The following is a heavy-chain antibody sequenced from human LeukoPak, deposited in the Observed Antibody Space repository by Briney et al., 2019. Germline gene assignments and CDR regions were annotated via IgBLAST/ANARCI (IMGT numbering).Heavy chain of an antibody. Sequence: SVNVSCKASGGTFSSYAISWVRQAPGQGLEWMGGIIPIFGTANYAQKFQGRVTITTDESTSTAYMELSSLRSEDTAVYYCARDLLRYYGSGYYFDYWGQGTLVTVSS. CDR1: GGTFSSYA. D-gene: IGHD3-10*01. CDR2: IIPIFGTA. J-gene: IGHJ4*02. V-gene: IGHV1-69*05. CDR3: ARDLLRYYGSGYYFDY.